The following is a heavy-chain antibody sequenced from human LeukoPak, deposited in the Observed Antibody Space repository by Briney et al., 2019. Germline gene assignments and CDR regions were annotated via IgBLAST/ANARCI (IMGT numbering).Heavy chain of an antibody. D-gene: IGHD2-15*01. J-gene: IGHJ3*02. CDR2: IYSGGST. CDR1: GFTVSSNY. V-gene: IGHV3-53*01. CDR3: AKWGRYCSGGSCYLQVRNGAFDI. Sequence: GGSLRLSCAASGFTVSSNYMSWVRQAPGKGLEWVSVIYSGGSTYYADSVKGRFTISRDNSKSTLYIQMNSLRAEDTAVYYCAKWGRYCSGGSCYLQVRNGAFDIWGQGTMVTVSS.